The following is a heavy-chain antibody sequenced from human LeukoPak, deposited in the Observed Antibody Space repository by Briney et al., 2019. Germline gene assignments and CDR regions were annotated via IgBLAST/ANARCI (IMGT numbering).Heavy chain of an antibody. CDR1: GFPFYDYT. CDR2: ISWDGGST. D-gene: IGHD1-7*01. J-gene: IGHJ3*02. CDR3: TKDTGTSYDAFDI. V-gene: IGHV3-43*01. Sequence: SGGSLRLSCAASGFPFYDYTMQCGRQAPGKGLEWVSLISWDGGSTYYADSVKGRYPISRDNSKNSLYLQMISLRTEATALYYCTKDTGTSYDAFDIWGQGTMVTVSS.